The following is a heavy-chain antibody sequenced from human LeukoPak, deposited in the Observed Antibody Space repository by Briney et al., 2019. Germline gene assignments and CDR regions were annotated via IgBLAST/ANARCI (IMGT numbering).Heavy chain of an antibody. J-gene: IGHJ4*02. CDR2: ISAYNGNT. V-gene: IGHV1-18*01. CDR1: GYTFTSYG. D-gene: IGHD6-19*01. CDR3: ARAPPEGQWLVLIDY. Sequence: ASVKVSCKASGYTFTSYGISWVRQAPGQGLEWMGWISAYNGNTNYAQKLQGRVIMTTDTSTSTAYMELRSLRSDDTAVYYCARAPPEGQWLVLIDYWGQGTLVTVSS.